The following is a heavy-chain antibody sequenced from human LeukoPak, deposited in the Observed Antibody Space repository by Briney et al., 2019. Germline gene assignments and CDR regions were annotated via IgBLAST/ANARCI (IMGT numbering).Heavy chain of an antibody. V-gene: IGHV3-30*02. CDR3: ARVTQDFWSGYYTHGDAFDI. CDR1: GFTFSSYG. J-gene: IGHJ3*02. D-gene: IGHD3-3*01. CDR2: IRYGGSNK. Sequence: GGSLRLSCAASGFTFSSYGMHWVRQAPGKGLEWVAFIRYGGSNKYHADSVKGRFTISRDNSKNTLYLQMNSLRAEDTAVYYCARVTQDFWSGYYTHGDAFDIWGQGTMVTVSS.